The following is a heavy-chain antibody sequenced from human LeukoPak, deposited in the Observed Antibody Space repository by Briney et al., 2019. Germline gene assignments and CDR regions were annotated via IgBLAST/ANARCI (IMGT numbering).Heavy chain of an antibody. J-gene: IGHJ4*02. CDR3: ARGGDVDTAMVGTDY. V-gene: IGHV3-33*01. Sequence: CGMHWVRQAPGKGLEWVAVIWYDGSNKYYADSVKGRFTISRDNSKNTLYLQMNSLRAEDTAVYYCARGGDVDTAMVGTDYWGQGTLVTVSS. CDR1: CG. CDR2: IWYDGSNK. D-gene: IGHD5-18*01.